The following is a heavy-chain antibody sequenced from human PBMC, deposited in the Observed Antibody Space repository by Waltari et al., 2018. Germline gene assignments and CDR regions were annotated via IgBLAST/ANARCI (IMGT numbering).Heavy chain of an antibody. CDR3: ASQGYSSGWYYFDY. CDR2: IYYSGST. D-gene: IGHD6-19*01. CDR1: GGSISSSSYY. Sequence: QLQLQESGPGLVKPSETLSLTCTVSGGSISSSSYYWGWIRPPPGKGLEWIGSIYYSGSTYYNPSLKSRVTISVDTSKNQFSLKLSSVTAADTAVYYCASQGYSSGWYYFDYWGQGTLVTVSS. V-gene: IGHV4-39*07. J-gene: IGHJ4*02.